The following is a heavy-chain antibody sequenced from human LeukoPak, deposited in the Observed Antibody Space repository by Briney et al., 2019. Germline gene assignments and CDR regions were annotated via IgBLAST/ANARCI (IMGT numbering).Heavy chain of an antibody. CDR2: INGDGRIK. CDR1: GFTFSSNW. J-gene: IGHJ1*01. D-gene: IGHD1-26*01. Sequence: GGSLRLSCAASGFTFSSNWMHWVRQAPGKGLVWISRINGDGRIKEHAESVKGRFTVSRNNADNTLHLQMNSLRGEDTAVYHCVREVGAPGSFQHWGQGAPVTVSS. V-gene: IGHV3-74*01. CDR3: VREVGAPGSFQH.